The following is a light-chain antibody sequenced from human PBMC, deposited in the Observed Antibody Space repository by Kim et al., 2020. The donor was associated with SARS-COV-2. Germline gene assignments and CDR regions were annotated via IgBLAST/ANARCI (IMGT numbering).Light chain of an antibody. V-gene: IGLV2-8*01. J-gene: IGLJ2*01. CDR2: EVS. Sequence: GQSNAIACTGSSSDVRGYNYVSWYQKHPDKAPKLMIYEVSERPSGVPDRFSGSKSGNTASLTVSGLQAEDEAGYYCSSYAGSNIVVFGGGTQLTVL. CDR3: SSYAGSNIVV. CDR1: SSDVRGYNY.